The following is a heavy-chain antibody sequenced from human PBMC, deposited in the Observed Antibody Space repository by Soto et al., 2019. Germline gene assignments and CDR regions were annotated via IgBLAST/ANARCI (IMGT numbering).Heavy chain of an antibody. D-gene: IGHD3-22*01. CDR1: GFTFSSYG. CDR3: ARDAEAYYYDSSGPDAFDI. V-gene: IGHV3-33*01. CDR2: IWYDGSNK. J-gene: IGHJ3*02. Sequence: QVQLVASGGGVVQPGRSLRLSCAASGFTFSSYGMHWVRQAPGKGLEWVAVIWYDGSNKYYADSVKGRFTISRDNSKNTLYLQMNSLRAEDTAVYYCARDAEAYYYDSSGPDAFDIWGQGTMVTVSS.